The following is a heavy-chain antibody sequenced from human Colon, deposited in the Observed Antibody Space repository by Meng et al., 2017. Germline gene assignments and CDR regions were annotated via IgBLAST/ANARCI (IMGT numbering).Heavy chain of an antibody. CDR2: IYRTGTT. CDR1: RHSNLSGHF. V-gene: IGHV4-38-2*01. CDR3: AADSRMVNFYY. D-gene: IGHD5-18*01. Sequence: SEPLSLTCDVSRHSNLSGHFFGWIRQPPGKGLQWIGTIYRTGTTYYNPSLQSRVTISVDTSKNQFSLRLSSVTAADTAVYYCAADSRMVNFYYWGQGTLVTVSS. J-gene: IGHJ4*02.